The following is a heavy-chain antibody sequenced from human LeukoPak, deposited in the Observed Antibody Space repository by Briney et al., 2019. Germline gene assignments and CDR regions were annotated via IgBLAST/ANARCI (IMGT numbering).Heavy chain of an antibody. CDR3: ARDRPLLAFDI. Sequence: GGSLRLSCAASGFTFSSYWMHWVRQAPGKGLVWVSRINSDGSSTSYADSVKGRFTISRDNAKNTLYLQINSLRAEDTAVYYCARDRPLLAFDIWGQGTMVTVSS. CDR1: GFTFSSYW. D-gene: IGHD2/OR15-2a*01. J-gene: IGHJ3*02. V-gene: IGHV3-74*01. CDR2: INSDGSST.